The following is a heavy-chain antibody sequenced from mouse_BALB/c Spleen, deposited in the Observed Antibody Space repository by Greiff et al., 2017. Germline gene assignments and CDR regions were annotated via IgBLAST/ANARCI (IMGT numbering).Heavy chain of an antibody. Sequence: EVQLQESGGGLVKPGGSLKLSCAASGFTFSSYAMSWVRQSPEKRLEWVAEISSGGSYTYYPDTVTGRFTISRDNAKNTLYLEMSSLRSEDTAMYYCARDLGYSRAMDYWGQGTSVTVSS. CDR1: GFTFSSYA. CDR2: ISSGGSYT. V-gene: IGHV5-9-4*01. CDR3: ARDLGYSRAMDY. D-gene: IGHD1-3*01. J-gene: IGHJ4*01.